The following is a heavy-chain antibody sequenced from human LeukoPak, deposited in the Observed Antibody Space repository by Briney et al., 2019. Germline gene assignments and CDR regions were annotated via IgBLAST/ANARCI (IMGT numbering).Heavy chain of an antibody. CDR2: IYHSGST. V-gene: IGHV4-30-2*01. D-gene: IGHD2-15*01. Sequence: SQTLSLTCAVSGGSISSGGYSWSWIRQPPGKGLEWIGCIYHSGSTYYNPSLKSRVTISVDTSKNQFSLKLSSVTAADTAVYYCARARSVRLRLESYFDYWGQGTLVTVSS. CDR1: GGSISSGGYS. CDR3: ARARSVRLRLESYFDY. J-gene: IGHJ4*02.